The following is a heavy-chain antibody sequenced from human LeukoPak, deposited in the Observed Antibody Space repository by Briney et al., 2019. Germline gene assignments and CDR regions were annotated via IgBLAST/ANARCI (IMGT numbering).Heavy chain of an antibody. V-gene: IGHV4-34*01. CDR1: GGSFSGYY. CDR2: INHSGST. J-gene: IGHJ4*02. CDR3: ARDHPLMINYYDSSGYSHAGFDY. D-gene: IGHD3-22*01. Sequence: SETLSLTCAVYGGSFSGYYWSWIRQPPGKGLEWIGEINHSGSTNYNPSLKCRVTISVDTSKNQFSLKLSSVTAADTAVYYCARDHPLMINYYDSSGYSHAGFDYWGQGTLVTVSS.